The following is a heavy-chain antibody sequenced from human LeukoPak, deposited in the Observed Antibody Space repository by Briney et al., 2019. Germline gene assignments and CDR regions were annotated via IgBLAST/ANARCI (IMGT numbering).Heavy chain of an antibody. J-gene: IGHJ4*02. V-gene: IGHV3-7*01. D-gene: IGHD6-19*01. CDR3: ATGDSSGWYEFGY. Sequence: GGSLRITCAASGFTFGRFWMSWVRQAPGKGLEWVANIKQDGSETHYVDSVRGRFTISRDNANNSLFLQMNGLRVEDTAMYYCATGDSSGWYEFGYWGQGTLVTVSS. CDR1: GFTFGRFW. CDR2: IKQDGSET.